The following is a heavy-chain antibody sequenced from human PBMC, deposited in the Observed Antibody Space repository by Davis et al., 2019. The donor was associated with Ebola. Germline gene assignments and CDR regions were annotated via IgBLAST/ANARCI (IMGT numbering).Heavy chain of an antibody. V-gene: IGHV1-69*08. CDR2: IIPVVDTK. J-gene: IGHJ5*02. CDR3: ARGKWFDP. Sequence: SVKVSCKASGYTFTSYPIHWVRQAPGQGLEWMGRIIPVVDTKDYAQKFQGRVTLTADKATNTAYMELSGLRFDDTAVYYCARGKWFDPWGQGTLVSVTS. CDR1: GYTFTSYP.